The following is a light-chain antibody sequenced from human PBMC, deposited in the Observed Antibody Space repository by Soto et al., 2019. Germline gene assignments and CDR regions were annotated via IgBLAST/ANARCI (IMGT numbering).Light chain of an antibody. J-gene: IGKJ3*01. CDR3: LQKYFYPFT. Sequence: IHMTQSPSSLSASVGDTVTITCRASQGIRNDLDWFQQKPGKAPKLLIYAASNLQSGVPARFSGSGSGTDFTLTISSLQPEDFATYYCLQKYFYPFTFGPGTKVDIK. CDR2: AAS. V-gene: IGKV1-6*01. CDR1: QGIRND.